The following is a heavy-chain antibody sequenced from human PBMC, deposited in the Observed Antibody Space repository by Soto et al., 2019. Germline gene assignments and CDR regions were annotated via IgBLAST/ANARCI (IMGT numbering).Heavy chain of an antibody. Sequence: GGSLRLSCAASGFTFSSYAMSWVRQAPGQGLEWVSAISGSGSNPYYADSVKGRVTISRDNSQNTPYLQMNSLRAEDTALYYCAESDLMTLRDGSDYWGQGTLVTVSS. V-gene: IGHV3-23*01. D-gene: IGHD5-12*01. CDR1: GFTFSSYA. CDR3: AESDLMTLRDGSDY. J-gene: IGHJ4*02. CDR2: ISGSGSNP.